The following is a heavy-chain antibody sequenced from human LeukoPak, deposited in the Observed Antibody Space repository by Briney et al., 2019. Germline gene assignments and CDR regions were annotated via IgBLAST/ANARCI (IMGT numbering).Heavy chain of an antibody. CDR1: GFTFSSYS. J-gene: IGHJ4*02. D-gene: IGHD6-6*01. Sequence: GGSLRLSCAASGFTFSSYSMNWVRQAPAQGLEWVSYMSSSSSTIYYADSVKGRFTISRDNAKNSLYLQMNSRRDEDTAVYYCAGDNVPFDYWGQGTLVTVSS. CDR2: MSSSSSTI. V-gene: IGHV3-48*02. CDR3: AGDNVPFDY.